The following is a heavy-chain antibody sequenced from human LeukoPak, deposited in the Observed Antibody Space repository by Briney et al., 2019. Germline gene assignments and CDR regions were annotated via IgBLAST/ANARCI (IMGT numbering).Heavy chain of an antibody. CDR3: ATRSSAPRDYYDSSGYYFDY. D-gene: IGHD3-22*01. CDR2: FDPEDGET. Sequence: ASVKVSCKVSGYTLTELSMHWVRQAPGKGLEWMGGFDPEDGETIYAQKFQGRVTMTEDTSTDTAYMELSSLRSEDTAVYYCATRSSAPRDYYDSSGYYFDYWGQGTLVTVSS. J-gene: IGHJ4*02. V-gene: IGHV1-24*01. CDR1: GYTLTELS.